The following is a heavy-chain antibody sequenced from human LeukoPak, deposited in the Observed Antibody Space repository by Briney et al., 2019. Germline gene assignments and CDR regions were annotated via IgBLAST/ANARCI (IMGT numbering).Heavy chain of an antibody. CDR2: INPNSGGT. CDR1: GYTFTGYY. Sequence: ASVKVSCKASGYTFTGYYMHWVRQAPGQGLEWMGWINPNSGGTNYAQKFQGRVTMTRDTSISTAYMELSRLRSDDTAVYYCARERRFLERVFASLYYYMDVWGKGTTVTVPS. D-gene: IGHD3-3*01. J-gene: IGHJ6*03. V-gene: IGHV1-2*02. CDR3: ARERRFLERVFASLYYYMDV.